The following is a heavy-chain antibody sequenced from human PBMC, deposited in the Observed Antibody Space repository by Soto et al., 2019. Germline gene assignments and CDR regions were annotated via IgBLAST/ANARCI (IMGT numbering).Heavy chain of an antibody. D-gene: IGHD3-22*01. Sequence: QVQLVESGGGVVQPGRSLRLSCAASGFTFSSYAMHWVRQAPGKGLEWVAVISYDGSNKYYADSVKGRFTISRDNSMNTLYLQMNSLRAEDTAVYYCARDRYYDSSGSSRSDAFDIWGQGTMVTVSS. J-gene: IGHJ3*02. CDR3: ARDRYYDSSGSSRSDAFDI. CDR2: ISYDGSNK. V-gene: IGHV3-30-3*01. CDR1: GFTFSSYA.